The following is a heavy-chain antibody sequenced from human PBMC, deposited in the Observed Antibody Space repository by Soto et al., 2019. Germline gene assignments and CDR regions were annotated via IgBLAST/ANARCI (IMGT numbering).Heavy chain of an antibody. Sequence: EVQLVESGGDLVQPGGFLRLSCATSGFTFSRYWMHWVRQVPGKGLVWVSRINSDGSSISYSDSVKGRFTISRDNAKNTLSLQMNSLRCEDTAVYYCARLPVDTITSLDYWGQGTLVTVSS. CDR2: INSDGSSI. V-gene: IGHV3-74*01. CDR1: GFTFSRYW. D-gene: IGHD3-3*01. J-gene: IGHJ4*02. CDR3: ARLPVDTITSLDY.